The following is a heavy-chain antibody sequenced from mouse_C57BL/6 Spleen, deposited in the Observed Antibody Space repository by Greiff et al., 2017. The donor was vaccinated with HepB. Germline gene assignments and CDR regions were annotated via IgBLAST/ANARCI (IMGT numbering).Heavy chain of an antibody. CDR1: GYTFTSYW. V-gene: IGHV1-52*01. D-gene: IGHD1-1*01. J-gene: IGHJ3*01. Sequence: VQLQQPGAELVRPGSSVKLSCKASGYTFTSYWMHWVKQRPIQGLEWIGNIDPSDSETHYNQKFKDKATLTVDKSSSTAYMQLSSLTSEDSAVYYCARGHYGSTGFAYWGQGTLVTVSA. CDR3: ARGHYGSTGFAY. CDR2: IDPSDSET.